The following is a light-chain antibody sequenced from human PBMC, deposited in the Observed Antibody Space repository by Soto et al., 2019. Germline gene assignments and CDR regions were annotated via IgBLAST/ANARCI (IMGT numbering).Light chain of an antibody. Sequence: QSALTQPASVSGSRGQSITISCTGTSSNVGSYNFVSWYRQYPGKAPELIIYEVSQRPSTFFNRFSGSKSGNTASLPISGLQSDDEADYYCCSYAGNNALVFGGGTKLTVL. V-gene: IGLV2-23*02. J-gene: IGLJ3*02. CDR2: EVS. CDR1: SSNVGSYNF. CDR3: CSYAGNNALV.